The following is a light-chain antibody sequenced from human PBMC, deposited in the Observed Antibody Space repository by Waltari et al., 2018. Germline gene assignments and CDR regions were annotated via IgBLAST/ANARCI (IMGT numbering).Light chain of an antibody. CDR2: DVA. CDR1: SSDVGGYNF. Sequence: QSALTQPASVSGSPGQSISISCTGTSSDVGGYNFVSWYQQHPGKAPQLMIYDVANRPSGVSNRFSGSKSGNTASLTISGLQAEDEADYYCSSYTSSSTRVFGTGTK. J-gene: IGLJ1*01. V-gene: IGLV2-14*03. CDR3: SSYTSSSTRV.